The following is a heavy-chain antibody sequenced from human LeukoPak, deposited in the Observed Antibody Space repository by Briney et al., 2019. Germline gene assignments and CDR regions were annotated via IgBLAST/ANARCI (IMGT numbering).Heavy chain of an antibody. CDR2: IYSGGST. J-gene: IGHJ4*02. CDR3: ARGGSPYYFDY. V-gene: IGHV3-53*04. D-gene: IGHD3-16*01. CDR1: GFTFSSYA. Sequence: GGSLRLSCAASGFTFSSYAVSWVRQAPGKGLEWVSVIYSGGSTYYADSVKGRFTISRHNSKNTLYLQMNSLRAEDTAVYYCARGGSPYYFDYWGQGTLVTVSS.